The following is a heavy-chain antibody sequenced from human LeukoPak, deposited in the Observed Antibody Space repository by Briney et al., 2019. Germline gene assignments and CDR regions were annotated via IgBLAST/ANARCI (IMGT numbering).Heavy chain of an antibody. J-gene: IGHJ4*02. V-gene: IGHV3-7*01. CDR2: IKQDGSEK. CDR1: GFTFSSYW. CDR3: ARSGRDCSGGSCYLAGYFDY. D-gene: IGHD2-15*01. Sequence: PGGSLRLSCAASGFTFSSYWMSWVRQAPGKGLEWVANIKQDGSEKYYVDSVKGRFTISRDNAKKSLYLQMNSLRAEDTAVYYCARSGRDCSGGSCYLAGYFDYWGQGTLVTVSS.